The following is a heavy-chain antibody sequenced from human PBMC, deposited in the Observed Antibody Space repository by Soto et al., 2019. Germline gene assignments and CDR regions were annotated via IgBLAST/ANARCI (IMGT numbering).Heavy chain of an antibody. CDR2: IYPSGTS. CDR3: ARDVGYHYDGSPSGQFDF. CDR1: GNSISTTNW. Sequence: QVELQESGPGLVKPSGTLSLTCAVFGNSISTTNWWSWVRQSPGKGLEWIGEIYPSGTSNYNPSLKSRVTISLDKSKNQFSLKLSSVTAADTAVYYCARDVGYHYDGSPSGQFDFWGQGTLVIVSS. D-gene: IGHD3-22*01. J-gene: IGHJ4*02. V-gene: IGHV4-4*02.